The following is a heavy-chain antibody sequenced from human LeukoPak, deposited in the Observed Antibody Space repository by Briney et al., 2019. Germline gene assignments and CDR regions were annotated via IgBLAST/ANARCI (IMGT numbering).Heavy chain of an antibody. V-gene: IGHV4-39*01. Sequence: PSETLSLTCTVSGGSISSSSYYWGWIRHPPWNGLEWIGSIYYSGSTYYNPSLKSRVTISVDTSKNQFSLKLSSVTAADTAVYYCARQRSSSWDPNHYYYYMDVWGKGTTVTVSS. D-gene: IGHD6-13*01. CDR3: ARQRSSSWDPNHYYYYMDV. CDR1: GGSISSSSYY. J-gene: IGHJ6*03. CDR2: IYYSGST.